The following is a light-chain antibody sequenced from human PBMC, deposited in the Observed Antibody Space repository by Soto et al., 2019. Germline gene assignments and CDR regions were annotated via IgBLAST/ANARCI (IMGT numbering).Light chain of an antibody. CDR2: KAS. V-gene: IGKV1-5*03. J-gene: IGKJ5*01. CDR1: QSISSW. Sequence: DIQMTQSPSTLSASVGDGVTITCRASQSISSWLAWYQQKPGKAPKLLIYKASTLESGVPSRFSGSGSGTEFTLTISSLQPDDFATYYCQHYNSYPITFGQGTRLEIK. CDR3: QHYNSYPIT.